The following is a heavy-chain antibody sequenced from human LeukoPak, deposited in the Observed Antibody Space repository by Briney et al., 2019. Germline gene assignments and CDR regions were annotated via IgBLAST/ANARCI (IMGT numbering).Heavy chain of an antibody. Sequence: PSETLSLTCAVYGGSFSGYYWSWIRQPPGKGLEWIGEINHSGSTNYNPSLKSRVTISVDTSKNQFSLKLSSVTAADTAVYYCARAQFASYYDYVWGSYRHPSGLDYWGQGTLVTVSS. V-gene: IGHV4-34*01. D-gene: IGHD3-16*02. CDR3: ARAQFASYYDYVWGSYRHPSGLDY. CDR2: INHSGST. CDR1: GGSFSGYY. J-gene: IGHJ4*02.